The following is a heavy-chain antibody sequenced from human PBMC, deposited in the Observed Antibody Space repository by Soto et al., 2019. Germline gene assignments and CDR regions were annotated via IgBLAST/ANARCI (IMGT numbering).Heavy chain of an antibody. CDR2: INQDGSEK. CDR3: AREYEDLTSNFDY. Sequence: GSLRLSCAGSGFTFSIYWMSWVRQAPGKGLEWVANINQDGSEKSYVDSVKGRFTISRDNAKNSLYLEMNSLRAENTAVYYCAREYEDLTSNFDYWGQGTLVTVSS. J-gene: IGHJ4*02. D-gene: IGHD3-3*01. CDR1: GFTFSIYW. V-gene: IGHV3-7*01.